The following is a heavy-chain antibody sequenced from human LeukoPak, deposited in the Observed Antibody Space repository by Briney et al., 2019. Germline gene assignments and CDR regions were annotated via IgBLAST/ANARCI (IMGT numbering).Heavy chain of an antibody. Sequence: GGSLRLPCAASGFTVSSNYMSWVRQAPGKGLEWVSVISGSGDSTYYADSVRGRFTISRDNSKNTLYLQMNSLRSDDTAVYYCAREGPMIVDNGPHTFDIWGQGTMVTVSS. D-gene: IGHD3-22*01. J-gene: IGHJ3*02. V-gene: IGHV3-53*05. CDR1: GFTVSSNY. CDR2: ISGSGDST. CDR3: AREGPMIVDNGPHTFDI.